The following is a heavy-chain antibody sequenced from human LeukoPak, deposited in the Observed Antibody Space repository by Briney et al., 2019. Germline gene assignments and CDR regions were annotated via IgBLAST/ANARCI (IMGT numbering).Heavy chain of an antibody. J-gene: IGHJ6*02. CDR3: ARGHNHYYYGMDV. D-gene: IGHD1-1*01. CDR2: IYSGGTT. Sequence: PGGSLRLSCAASGFTVISNNMNWVSQAPGKGLQWVSVIYSGGTTYYADSVKGRFTFSRHNSKNTLYLQMTSLRPEDTAVYYCARGHNHYYYGMDVWGQGTTVTVSS. V-gene: IGHV3-53*04. CDR1: GFTVISNN.